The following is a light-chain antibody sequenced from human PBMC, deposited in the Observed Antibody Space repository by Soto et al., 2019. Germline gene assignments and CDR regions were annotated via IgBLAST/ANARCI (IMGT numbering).Light chain of an antibody. V-gene: IGKV3-15*01. CDR1: ESVNNN. J-gene: IGKJ1*01. Sequence: MTQSPATLSVSXGATATLSCRVEESVNNNLAWYQQKPGQAXNLLIYRASTPANDLPARFSGSGSGTESTLTISSLQPADFATHYCQQYNSYSFGQGTKVDIK. CDR3: QQYNSYS. CDR2: RAS.